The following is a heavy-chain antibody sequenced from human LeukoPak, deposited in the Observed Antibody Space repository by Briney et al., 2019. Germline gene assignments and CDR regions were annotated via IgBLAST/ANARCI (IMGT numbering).Heavy chain of an antibody. Sequence: PGGSLRLSCAASGFTFSSFWMHWVRQVPGKGLVWVSGINSDGSSTSYADSEKGRFTISRDNAKNTLYLQMNSLRAEDTAVYYCAREDKWLLTPPFDYWGQGTLVTVSS. D-gene: IGHD3-22*01. J-gene: IGHJ4*02. CDR1: GFTFSSFW. V-gene: IGHV3-74*01. CDR3: AREDKWLLTPPFDY. CDR2: INSDGSST.